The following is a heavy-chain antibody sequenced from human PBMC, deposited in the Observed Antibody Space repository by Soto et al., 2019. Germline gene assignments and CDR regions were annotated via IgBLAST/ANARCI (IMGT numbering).Heavy chain of an antibody. J-gene: IGHJ2*01. CDR3: AKRTVGWYFDL. CDR2: ISGSGGST. Sequence: EGQLLESGGGLVQPGGSGRLSCAASGFTFSSYAMNWVRQAPGKGLEWVSVISGSGGSTYYADAVKGRFTISRDNSKNTLYLQMNSLRAEDTAVYYCAKRTVGWYFDLWGRGTLVTVSS. CDR1: GFTFSSYA. D-gene: IGHD4-17*01. V-gene: IGHV3-23*01.